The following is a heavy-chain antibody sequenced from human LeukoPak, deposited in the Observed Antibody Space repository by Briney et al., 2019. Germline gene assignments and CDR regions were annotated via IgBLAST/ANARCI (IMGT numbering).Heavy chain of an antibody. Sequence: SETLSLTCAVYGGSFSGYYWSWIRQPPGKGLEWIGEINHSGSTNYNPSLKSRVTISVDTSKNQFSLKLSSVTAADTAVYYCARGRGVDYWGQGTLVTVSS. CDR1: GGSFSGYY. D-gene: IGHD3-10*01. J-gene: IGHJ4*02. CDR2: INHSGST. V-gene: IGHV4-34*01. CDR3: ARGRGVDY.